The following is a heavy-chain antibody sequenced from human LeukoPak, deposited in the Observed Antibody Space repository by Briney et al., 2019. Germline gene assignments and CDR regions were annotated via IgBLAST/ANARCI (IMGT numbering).Heavy chain of an antibody. J-gene: IGHJ4*02. D-gene: IGHD6-19*01. CDR3: ARAHSSGWYSAFDY. CDR2: MNPNSGNT. Sequence: ASVKVSCKASGYTFTSYDINWVRQATGQGLEWMGWMNPNSGNTGYAQKFQGRVTMTRNTSISTAYMELSSLGSEDTAVYYCARAHSSGWYSAFDYWGQGTLVTVSS. CDR1: GYTFTSYD. V-gene: IGHV1-8*01.